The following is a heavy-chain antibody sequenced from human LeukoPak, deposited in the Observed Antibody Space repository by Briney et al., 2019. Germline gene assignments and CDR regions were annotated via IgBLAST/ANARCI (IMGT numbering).Heavy chain of an antibody. CDR3: ARGGRGSGSYYNLYYYYYGMDV. CDR1: GGSISSGDYY. CDR2: INHSGST. Sequence: SETLSLTCTVSGGSISSGDYYWSWIRQPPGKGLEWIGEINHSGSTNYNPSLKSRVTISVDTSKNQFSLKLSSVTAADTAVYYCARGGRGSGSYYNLYYYYYGMDVWGQGTTVTVSS. J-gene: IGHJ6*02. V-gene: IGHV4-39*07. D-gene: IGHD3-10*01.